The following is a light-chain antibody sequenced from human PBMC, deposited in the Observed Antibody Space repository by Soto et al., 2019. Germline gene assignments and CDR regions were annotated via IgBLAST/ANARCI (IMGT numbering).Light chain of an antibody. V-gene: IGKV3-15*01. Sequence: EIVLTQSPGTLSLSPGERATLSCRASQAINNNVAWYQLKDGQVPRLLIYGASTRAADVPARFSGGGSGTEFTLTISSLQSEDFAVYYCQQYNTWPRTFGQGTKVDIK. J-gene: IGKJ1*01. CDR2: GAS. CDR3: QQYNTWPRT. CDR1: QAINNN.